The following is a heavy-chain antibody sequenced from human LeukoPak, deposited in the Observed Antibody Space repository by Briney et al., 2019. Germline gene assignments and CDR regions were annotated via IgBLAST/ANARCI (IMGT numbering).Heavy chain of an antibody. CDR2: IIPSLGLA. CDR1: GGTFSSYA. J-gene: IGHJ6*02. CDR3: AREYLPTIVRRVIYYYYYGMDV. V-gene: IGHV1-69*04. Sequence: SVKVSCKASGGTFSSYAISWLRQAPGQGIEWKGRIIPSLGLANYAQKFQGRVTITPDKTTSTAYMEPSSLRSEDTAVYYCAREYLPTIVRRVIYYYYYGMDVWGQGTTVTVSS. D-gene: IGHD3-10*01.